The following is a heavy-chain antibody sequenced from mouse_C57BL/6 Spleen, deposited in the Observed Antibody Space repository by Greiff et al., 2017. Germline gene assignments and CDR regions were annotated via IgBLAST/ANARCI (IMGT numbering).Heavy chain of an antibody. Sequence: VQLQQSGPELVKPGASVKISCKASGYSFTGYYMNWVKQSPEKSLEWIGEINPSTGGTTYNQKFKAKATLTVDKSSSTAYMQLKSLTSEDSAVYYCARGVPHYFDYWGQGTTLTVSS. CDR2: INPSTGGT. J-gene: IGHJ2*01. CDR3: ARGVPHYFDY. CDR1: GYSFTGYY. V-gene: IGHV1-42*01.